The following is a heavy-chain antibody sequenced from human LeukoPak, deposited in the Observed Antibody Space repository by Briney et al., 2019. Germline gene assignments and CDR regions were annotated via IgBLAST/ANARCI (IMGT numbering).Heavy chain of an antibody. CDR1: GYTFTSYG. D-gene: IGHD2-15*01. CDR2: INPSGGST. J-gene: IGHJ5*02. CDR3: ASAEGTGYCSGGSCYDGWFDP. Sequence: ASVKVSCKASGYTFTSYGISWVRQAPGQGLEWMGIINPSGGSTNYAQKFQGRVTMTRDMSTSTVYMELSSLRSEDTAVYYCASAEGTGYCSGGSCYDGWFDPWGEGTLVTVSS. V-gene: IGHV1-46*01.